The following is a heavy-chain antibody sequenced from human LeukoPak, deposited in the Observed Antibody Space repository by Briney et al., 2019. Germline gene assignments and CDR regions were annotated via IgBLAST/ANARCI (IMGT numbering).Heavy chain of an antibody. J-gene: IGHJ4*02. Sequence: GGSLRLSCAASGFTFSSYWMGWVRQAPGKGLEWVANINEDGSEKYYVDSVKGRFTISRDNAKNSLYLQMSSLRAEDTAVYYCARDRVDIVEDYWGQGTLVTVSS. V-gene: IGHV3-7*01. CDR1: GFTFSSYW. D-gene: IGHD2-15*01. CDR2: INEDGSEK. CDR3: ARDRVDIVEDY.